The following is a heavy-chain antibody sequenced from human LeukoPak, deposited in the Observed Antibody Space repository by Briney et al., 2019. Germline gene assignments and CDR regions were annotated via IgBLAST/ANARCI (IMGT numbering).Heavy chain of an antibody. CDR3: ARALSWTTESYYYMDV. CDR1: GYTFNSYD. Sequence: GASVKVSCKASGYTFNSYDSNGVRRATGQGVVGMGWMNPNSGNTGYAQKFQGRVTMTKNNSITTVYMELSSLRSEDTAVYYCARALSWTTESYYYMDVWGKGTTVTVSS. J-gene: IGHJ6*03. D-gene: IGHD3/OR15-3a*01. CDR2: MNPNSGNT. V-gene: IGHV1-8*01.